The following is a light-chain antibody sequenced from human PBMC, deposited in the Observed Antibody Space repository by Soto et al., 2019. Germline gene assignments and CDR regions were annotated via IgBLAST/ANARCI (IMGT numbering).Light chain of an antibody. CDR3: QQYYSYPPLT. J-gene: IGKJ4*01. CDR2: AAS. Sequence: AIRMTQSPSSLSASTGDRVTNTCRASQGISSYLAWYQQKPGKAPKLLIYAASTLQSGVPSRFSGSGSGTDFTLTIRCLQSEDFATYYCQQYYSYPPLTFGGGTKVEIK. V-gene: IGKV1-8*01. CDR1: QGISSY.